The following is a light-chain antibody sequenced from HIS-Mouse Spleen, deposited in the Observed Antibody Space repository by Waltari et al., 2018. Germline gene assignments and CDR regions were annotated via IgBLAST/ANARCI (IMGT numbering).Light chain of an antibody. CDR3: CSYAGSSTFVVV. CDR2: AGS. CDR1: SSDVGSYNL. V-gene: IGLV2-23*03. J-gene: IGLJ2*01. Sequence: QSALTQSASVSGSPGQSITIPCTRTSSDVGSYNLVSGSQQHPGKAPKLMIYAGSKRPSGVSNRFSGSKSGNTASLTISGLQAEDEADYYCCSYAGSSTFVVVFGGGTKLTVL.